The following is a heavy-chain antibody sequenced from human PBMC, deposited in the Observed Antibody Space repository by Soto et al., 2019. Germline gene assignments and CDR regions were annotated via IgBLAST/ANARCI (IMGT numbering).Heavy chain of an antibody. V-gene: IGHV1-2*02. D-gene: IGHD3-10*01. CDR3: ARAGYYYGSGSYFDMDV. Sequence: ASVKVSCKASGYTFTGYYMHWVRQAPGQGLEWMGWSNPNSGGTNDAQKCQGRVTMRRDTSISTAYMELSRLRSDDTAVYYCARAGYYYGSGSYFDMDVWGQGTTVTVAS. CDR1: GYTFTGYY. J-gene: IGHJ6*02. CDR2: SNPNSGGT.